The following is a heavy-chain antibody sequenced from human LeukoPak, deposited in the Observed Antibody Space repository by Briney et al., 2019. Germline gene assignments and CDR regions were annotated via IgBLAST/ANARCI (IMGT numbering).Heavy chain of an antibody. CDR2: MYYSGST. Sequence: NASETLSLTCTVSVGSISSYSWSWIRQPPGQGLEWIGFMYYSGSTNYNPSLTSRVTISTDTSKNQFSLRLSSVTAADTAVYYCARHGGATMIERFLHAFDIWGQGTMVTVSS. D-gene: IGHD3-22*01. CDR1: VGSISSYS. J-gene: IGHJ3*02. V-gene: IGHV4-59*08. CDR3: ARHGGATMIERFLHAFDI.